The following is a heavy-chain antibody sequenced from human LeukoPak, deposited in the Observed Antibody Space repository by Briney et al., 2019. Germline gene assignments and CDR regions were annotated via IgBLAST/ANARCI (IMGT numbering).Heavy chain of an antibody. CDR3: ARSPSGYDTPYYYGMDV. D-gene: IGHD5-12*01. Sequence: SETLSLTCAVYGGSFSGYYWSWIRQPPGKGLEWIGEINHSGSTNYNPSLKSRVTISVDTSKNQFSLKLSSVTAADTAVYYCARSPSGYDTPYYYGMDVWGQGATVTVSS. CDR2: INHSGST. V-gene: IGHV4-34*01. CDR1: GGSFSGYY. J-gene: IGHJ6*02.